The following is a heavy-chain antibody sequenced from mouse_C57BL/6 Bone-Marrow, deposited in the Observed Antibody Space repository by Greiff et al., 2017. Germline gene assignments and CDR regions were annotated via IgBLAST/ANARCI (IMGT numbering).Heavy chain of an antibody. CDR1: GYTFTGYW. CDR3: ARPDYYGSSYEGYFDV. CDR2: LLPGSGST. D-gene: IGHD1-1*01. V-gene: IGHV1-9*01. Sequence: VQLQQSGAELMKPGASVKLSCKATGYTFTGYWIEWVKQRPGHGLEWIGELLPGSGSTNYNEKFKGKATFTADTSSNTAYMQLSSLTTEDSAIYYCARPDYYGSSYEGYFDVWGTGTTVTVSS. J-gene: IGHJ1*03.